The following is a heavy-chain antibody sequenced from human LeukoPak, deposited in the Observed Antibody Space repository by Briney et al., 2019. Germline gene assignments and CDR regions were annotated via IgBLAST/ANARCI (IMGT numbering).Heavy chain of an antibody. CDR2: ISGYDGST. CDR3: AKERLDYGDPLDY. J-gene: IGHJ4*02. V-gene: IGHV3-23*01. D-gene: IGHD4-17*01. CDR1: GFTFGDYA. Sequence: GGSLRLSCTASGFTFGDYAMSWVRQAPGKGLEWVSAISGYDGSTYYADSMKGRFTISRDNSKNTLYLQMNSLRADDTAVYYCAKERLDYGDPLDYWGQGTLVTVSS.